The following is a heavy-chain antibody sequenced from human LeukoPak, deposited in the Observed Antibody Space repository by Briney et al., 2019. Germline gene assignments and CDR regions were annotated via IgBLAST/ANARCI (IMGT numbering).Heavy chain of an antibody. J-gene: IGHJ5*01. Sequence: PGGSLRLSCAAPGFSFDDYAIHWVRQAPGKGLEWVSLISGDGGSTFYADSVKGRFTISRDNSKNSLYLQMSSLRSEDTALYYCARVSDSSGWYDSWGQGTLVTVSS. D-gene: IGHD3-22*01. CDR3: ARVSDSSGWYDS. CDR1: GFSFDDYA. V-gene: IGHV3-43*02. CDR2: ISGDGGST.